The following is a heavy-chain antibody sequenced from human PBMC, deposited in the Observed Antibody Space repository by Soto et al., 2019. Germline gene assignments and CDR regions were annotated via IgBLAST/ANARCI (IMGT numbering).Heavy chain of an antibody. J-gene: IGHJ6*02. CDR1: GFTFSAYD. Sequence: EVQLVESGGGVVQPGESLRLSCAASGFTFSAYDMHWVRQTTGKGLEWVSAIGAADDPYYLGSVKGRFTISRENAKNSLYLQMSSRRAEDTAVYYCARAYSGRLPRRADYYFAMDVWGQGTTVTVSS. CDR2: IGAADDP. V-gene: IGHV3-13*05. D-gene: IGHD2-15*01. CDR3: ARAYSGRLPRRADYYFAMDV.